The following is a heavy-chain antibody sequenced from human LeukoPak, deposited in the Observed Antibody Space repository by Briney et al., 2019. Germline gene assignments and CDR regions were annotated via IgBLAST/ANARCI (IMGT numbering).Heavy chain of an antibody. CDR2: FDPEDGET. D-gene: IGHD1-14*01. J-gene: IGHJ4*02. V-gene: IGHV1-24*01. CDR3: ATDPAGGNPSYYFDY. Sequence: ASVKVSCKVSGYTLTELSMHWVRQAPGKGLEWMGGFDPEDGETIYAQKFQGRVTMTEDTSTDTAYMELSSLRSEDTAVYYCATDPAGGNPSYYFDYWGQGTLLTVSS. CDR1: GYTLTELS.